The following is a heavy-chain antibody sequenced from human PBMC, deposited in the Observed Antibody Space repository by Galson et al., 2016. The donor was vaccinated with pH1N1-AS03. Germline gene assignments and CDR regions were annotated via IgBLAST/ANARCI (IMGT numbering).Heavy chain of an antibody. CDR3: AAPGGGSYSY. Sequence: LTCEVSGYSIRSDYYWGWIRQPPGKGLEWIGSVHHSGATWHNPSLKSRVTISVDTSKNQFSLRVNPVTAADTAVYYCAAPGGGSYSYWGQGKLVTVSS. CDR2: VHHSGAT. J-gene: IGHJ4*02. V-gene: IGHV4-38-2*01. CDR1: GYSIRSDYY. D-gene: IGHD2-21*01.